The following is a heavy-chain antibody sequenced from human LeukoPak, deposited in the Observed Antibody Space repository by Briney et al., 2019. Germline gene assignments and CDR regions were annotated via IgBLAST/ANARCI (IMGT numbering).Heavy chain of an antibody. Sequence: GGSLRLSCAASGLTFSSYWMRWVRQAPGKGLEWVATIKQDGSEKYYVDSVKGRFTISRDNAKNSLYLQMNSLRAEDTAVYYCTRHTSSWHAMDVWGQGTTVTVSS. V-gene: IGHV3-7*04. J-gene: IGHJ6*02. CDR1: GLTFSSYW. CDR2: IKQDGSEK. D-gene: IGHD6-13*01. CDR3: TRHTSSWHAMDV.